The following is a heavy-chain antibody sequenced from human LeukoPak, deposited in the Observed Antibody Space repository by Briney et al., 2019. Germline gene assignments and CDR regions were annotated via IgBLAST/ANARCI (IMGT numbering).Heavy chain of an antibody. CDR3: ARDSGDGDYTPDMNL. D-gene: IGHD2-21*02. Sequence: GGSLRLSCAASGFTFDDYAMHWVRQAPGKGLEWVSVLYSGGNTYYADSVKGRFTISRDNSRNTLYLQMNSLRVEDTAVYYCARDSGDGDYTPDMNLWGKGTTVTVSS. CDR2: LYSGGNT. CDR1: GFTFDDYA. J-gene: IGHJ6*03. V-gene: IGHV3-53*01.